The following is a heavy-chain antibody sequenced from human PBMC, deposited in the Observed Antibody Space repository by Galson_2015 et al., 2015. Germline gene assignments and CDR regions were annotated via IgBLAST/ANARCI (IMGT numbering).Heavy chain of an antibody. CDR3: ARQRYSSSSGDY. CDR1: GYSFTNYW. Sequence: QSGAEVKKPGESLKISCEGSGYSFTNYWIAWVRQMPGKGLEWMGIISPDDSQTKYGPSFQGQVTISADKSINTAYLQWNSLKASDTAMYYCARQRYSSSSGDYWGQGTLVTVSS. CDR2: ISPDDSQT. J-gene: IGHJ4*02. D-gene: IGHD6-6*01. V-gene: IGHV5-51*01.